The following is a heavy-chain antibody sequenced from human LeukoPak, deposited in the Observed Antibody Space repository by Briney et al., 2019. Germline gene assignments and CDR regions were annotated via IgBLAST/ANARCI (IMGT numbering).Heavy chain of an antibody. Sequence: GGSLRLSCAASGFTFSSYSMNWVRQAPGEGLEWVSYISSISSTIYYADSVKGRFTISRDNAKNSLYLQMNSLRDEDTAVYYCARASYYDFWSGYSSDYYYYMDVWGKGTTVTVSS. V-gene: IGHV3-48*02. D-gene: IGHD3-3*01. J-gene: IGHJ6*03. CDR2: ISSISSTI. CDR1: GFTFSSYS. CDR3: ARASYYDFWSGYSSDYYYYMDV.